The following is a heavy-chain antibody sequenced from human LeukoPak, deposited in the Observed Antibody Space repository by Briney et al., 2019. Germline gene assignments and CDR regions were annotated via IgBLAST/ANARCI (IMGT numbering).Heavy chain of an antibody. V-gene: IGHV3-21*01. CDR1: GFTFSSYS. CDR2: ISSSSSYI. Sequence: GGSLRRSCAASGFTFSSYSMNWVRQAPGKGLEWVSSISSSSSYIYYADSVKGRFTISRDNAKNSLYLQMNSLRAEDTAVYYCARGEDIVVVPAAYYYGMDVWGKGTTVTVSS. J-gene: IGHJ6*04. D-gene: IGHD2-2*01. CDR3: ARGEDIVVVPAAYYYGMDV.